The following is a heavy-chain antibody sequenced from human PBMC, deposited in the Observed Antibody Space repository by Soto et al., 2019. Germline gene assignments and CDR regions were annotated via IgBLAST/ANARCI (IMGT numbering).Heavy chain of an antibody. V-gene: IGHV4-59*08. CDR2: IYYSGST. J-gene: IGHJ4*02. Sequence: SETLSLTCTVSGGSISSYYWSWIRQPPGKGLEWIGYIYYSGSTNYNPSLKSRVTISVDTSKNQFSLKLSSVTAADTAIYYCARHSVWYVYDYWGQGTLVTVSS. CDR1: GGSISSYY. CDR3: ARHSVWYVYDY. D-gene: IGHD6-19*01.